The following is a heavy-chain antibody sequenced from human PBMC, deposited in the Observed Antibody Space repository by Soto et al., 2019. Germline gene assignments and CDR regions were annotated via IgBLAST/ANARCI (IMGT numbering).Heavy chain of an antibody. V-gene: IGHV6-1*01. CDR2: TYYRSKWYN. CDR3: ARDPPREESDNYYGSRLRFDP. J-gene: IGHJ5*02. CDR1: GNSVSSNNAA. D-gene: IGHD3-10*01. Sequence: PSQTLSLTCAISGNSVSSNNAAWNWIRQSPSRGLEWLGRTYYRSKWYNDYAVSVKSRITINPDTSKNQFSLQLNSVTPEDTAVYYCARDPPREESDNYYGSRLRFDPSGQGTLVPVSS.